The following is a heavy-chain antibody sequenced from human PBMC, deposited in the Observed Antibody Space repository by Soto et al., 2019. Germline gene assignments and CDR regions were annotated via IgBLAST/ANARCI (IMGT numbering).Heavy chain of an antibody. D-gene: IGHD2-15*01. CDR2: ISGSGGST. J-gene: IGHJ3*02. CDR3: EKVLTYPGVVAAIIGAFDI. Sequence: GGSLRLSCAASGFTFSSYAMSWVRQAPGKGLEWVSAISGSGGSTYYADSVKGRFTISRDNSKNMLYLQMNSLRAEDSAVYYCEKVLTYPGVVAAIIGAFDIWGQGTMVTVSS. V-gene: IGHV3-23*01. CDR1: GFTFSSYA.